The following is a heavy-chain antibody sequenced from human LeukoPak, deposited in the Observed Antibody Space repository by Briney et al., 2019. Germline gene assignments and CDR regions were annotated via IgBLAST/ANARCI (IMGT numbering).Heavy chain of an antibody. Sequence: GGSLRLSCSASGFTFSSYAMHWVRQAPGKGLEYVSAISSNGGSTYYADSVKGRFTISRDNSKNTLYLQMSSLRAEDTAVYYCVKGGLTIFGVVTPAGMDVWGQGTTVAVSS. CDR3: VKGGLTIFGVVTPAGMDV. V-gene: IGHV3-64D*09. D-gene: IGHD3-3*01. CDR1: GFTFSSYA. J-gene: IGHJ6*02. CDR2: ISSNGGST.